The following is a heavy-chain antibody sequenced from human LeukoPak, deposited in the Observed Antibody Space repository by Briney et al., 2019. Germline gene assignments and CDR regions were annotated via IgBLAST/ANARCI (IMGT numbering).Heavy chain of an antibody. CDR3: ARADAPSSGWFPTPPRYFDY. J-gene: IGHJ4*02. V-gene: IGHV4-59*12. CDR2: IYYSGST. CDR1: DASISSYY. Sequence: SETLSLTCTVSDASISSYYWSWIRQPPGKGLEWIGYIYYSGSTKYNPSLKSRVTISVDTSKNQFSLKLSSVTAADTAVYYCARADAPSSGWFPTPPRYFDYWGQGTLVTVSS. D-gene: IGHD6-19*01.